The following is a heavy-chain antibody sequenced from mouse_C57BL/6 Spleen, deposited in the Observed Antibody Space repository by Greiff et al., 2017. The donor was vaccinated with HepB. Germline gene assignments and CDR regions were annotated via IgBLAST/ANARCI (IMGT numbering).Heavy chain of an antibody. CDR1: GYTFTNYW. J-gene: IGHJ3*01. Sequence: QVQLQQSGAELVRPGTSVKMSCKASGYTFTNYWIGWAKQRPGHGLEWIGDIYPGGGYTNYNEKFKGKATLTADKSSSTAYMQFSSLTSEDSAIYYCARTGTAQASGFAYWGQGTLVTVSA. CDR3: ARTGTAQASGFAY. D-gene: IGHD3-2*02. CDR2: IYPGGGYT. V-gene: IGHV1-63*01.